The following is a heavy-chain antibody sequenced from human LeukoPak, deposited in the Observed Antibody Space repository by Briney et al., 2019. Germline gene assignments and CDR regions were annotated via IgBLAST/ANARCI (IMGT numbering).Heavy chain of an antibody. CDR3: ATTPSYYYDAFDI. CDR1: GGSIFSYY. CDR2: IYYSGST. D-gene: IGHD3-10*01. V-gene: IGHV4-59*01. Sequence: PSETLSLTCTVSGGSIFSYYWSWIRQPPGKGLEWIGYIYYSGSTNYNPSLKSRVTISVDTSKNQFSLKLSSVTAADMAVYYCATTPSYYYDAFDIWGQGTMVTVSS. J-gene: IGHJ3*02.